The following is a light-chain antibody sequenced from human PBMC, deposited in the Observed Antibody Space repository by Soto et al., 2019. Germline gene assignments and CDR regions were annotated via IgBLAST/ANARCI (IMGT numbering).Light chain of an antibody. J-gene: IGLJ2*01. V-gene: IGLV1-40*01. Sequence: QSVLTQPPSVSGAPGQRVTISCTGSSSNFGSGFEVHWYQQLTGTAPKLFIYSNIKRPAGVPDRFSGSKSATSASLAITGLQDEDEADYYCQSYDSSLGRVVFGGGTKLTVL. CDR2: SNI. CDR3: QSYDSSLGRVV. CDR1: SSNFGSGFE.